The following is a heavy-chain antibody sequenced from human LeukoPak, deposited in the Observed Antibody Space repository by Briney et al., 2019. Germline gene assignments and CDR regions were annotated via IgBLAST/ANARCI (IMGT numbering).Heavy chain of an antibody. CDR1: GGSIRSSYYY. V-gene: IGHV4-39*02. Sequence: KPSETLSLTCTVSGGSIRSSYYYWGWIRQPPGKGLEWIGSIYDSGSTYYNPFLKSRVTISVDTSKNQFSLKLNSVTAADTAVYYCARDKEGTQEFDPWGQGTLVTVSS. J-gene: IGHJ5*02. CDR2: IYDSGST. CDR3: ARDKEGTQEFDP. D-gene: IGHD1-14*01.